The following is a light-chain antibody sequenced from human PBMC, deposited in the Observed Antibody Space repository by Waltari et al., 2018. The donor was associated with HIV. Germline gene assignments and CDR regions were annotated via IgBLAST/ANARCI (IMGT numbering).Light chain of an antibody. CDR2: MLP. V-gene: IGLV2-14*01. Sequence: QSALAQPASVSGSPGQSITISCAGAVVDSGPEIYVSWYQQHPGRAPRHIIYMLPRRPSGVSDRFSGSSSGMSATLTISGLQSDDEAHYYCSSYSTITSLYVFGTGTRVTVL. CDR1: VVDSGPEIY. J-gene: IGLJ1*01. CDR3: SSYSTITSLYV.